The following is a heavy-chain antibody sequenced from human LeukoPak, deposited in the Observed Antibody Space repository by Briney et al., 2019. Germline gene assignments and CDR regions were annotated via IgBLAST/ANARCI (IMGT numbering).Heavy chain of an antibody. CDR2: INGDGRNI. Sequence: GGSLRLSCVASGFTFSSYWMHWVRQDPRKGLVWVSRINGDGRNINYADSVRGRFTISRDNAKNTLSLQMNSLRAEDTAVYYCAKGADDVPDLFRVVWFDPWGQGTLVTVSS. CDR1: GFTFSSYW. CDR3: AKGADDVPDLFRVVWFDP. J-gene: IGHJ5*02. V-gene: IGHV3-74*01. D-gene: IGHD2-2*01.